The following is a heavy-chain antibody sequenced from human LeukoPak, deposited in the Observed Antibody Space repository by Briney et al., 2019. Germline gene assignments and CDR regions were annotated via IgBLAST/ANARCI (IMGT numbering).Heavy chain of an antibody. CDR2: INRIGSIT. CDR1: GLMFDEYG. CDR3: ARKGVGGELGGFDY. V-gene: IGHV3-20*01. Sequence: GGSLRLSCAASGLMFDEYGMSWVRQVPGKGLEWVCGINRIGSITGCADSVKGRFTISRDNAKNFLVLDMNSLRVEDTAFYHCARKGVGGELGGFDYWGQGTLVTVSS. J-gene: IGHJ4*02. D-gene: IGHD3-16*01.